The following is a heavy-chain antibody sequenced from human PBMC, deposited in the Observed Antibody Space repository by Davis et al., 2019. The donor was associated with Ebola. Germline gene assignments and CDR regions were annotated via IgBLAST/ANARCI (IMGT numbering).Heavy chain of an antibody. J-gene: IGHJ3*02. CDR2: INHSGST. CDR3: ARGQSWIQLWLSGGDAFDI. D-gene: IGHD5-18*01. CDR1: GFTFSSYA. V-gene: IGHV4-34*01. Sequence: ESLKISCAASGFTFSSYAMTWICQLPGKGLEWIGEINHSGSTNYNPSLKSRVTISVDTSKNQFSLKLSSVTAADTAVYYCARGQSWIQLWLSGGDAFDIWGQGTMVTVSS.